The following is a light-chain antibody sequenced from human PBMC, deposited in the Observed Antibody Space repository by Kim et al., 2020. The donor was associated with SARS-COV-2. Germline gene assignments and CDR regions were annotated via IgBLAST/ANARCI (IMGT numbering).Light chain of an antibody. J-gene: IGKJ1*01. V-gene: IGKV1-39*01. Sequence: SASVEDRVTLTCRASQRIHTYLNWYQVKPGKAPKLLIYAASTLHSGVPSRFSGSGSGTDFTLTISSLQSEDFATYYCQQTYDTWTFGQGTKVDIK. CDR1: QRIHTY. CDR3: QQTYDTWT. CDR2: AAS.